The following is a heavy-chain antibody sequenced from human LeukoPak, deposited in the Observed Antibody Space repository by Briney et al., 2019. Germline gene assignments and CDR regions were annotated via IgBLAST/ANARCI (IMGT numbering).Heavy chain of an antibody. CDR3: ARGISRFNWSDT. CDR1: GDSVSGNTTA. J-gene: IGHJ5*02. CDR2: TYSRSRWYH. D-gene: IGHD3-10*01. Sequence: SQTLSLTCAISGDSVSGNTTAWNWIRQSPSRGPEWLGRTYSRSRWYHDYAVSVTSRISISADTSKNQFSLQLISVTPDDTAIYFCARGISRFNWSDTWGQGTLVTVSS. V-gene: IGHV6-1*01.